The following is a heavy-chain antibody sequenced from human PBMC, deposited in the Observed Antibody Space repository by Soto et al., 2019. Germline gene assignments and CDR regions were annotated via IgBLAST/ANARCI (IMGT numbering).Heavy chain of an antibody. CDR3: ARTLCGGDCYPQYFQH. CDR2: INPSGGST. CDR1: GYTFTSYY. V-gene: IGHV1-46*01. J-gene: IGHJ1*01. D-gene: IGHD2-21*02. Sequence: ASVKVSCKASGYTFTSYYMHWVRQAPGQGLEWMGLINPSGGSTSYAQKFQGRVTMTRDTSTSTVYMELSSLRSEDTAVYCCARTLCGGDCYPQYFQHWGQGTLVTVS.